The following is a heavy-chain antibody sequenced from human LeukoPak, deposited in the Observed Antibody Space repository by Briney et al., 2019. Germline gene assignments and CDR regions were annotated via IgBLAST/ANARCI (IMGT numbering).Heavy chain of an antibody. J-gene: IGHJ5*02. Sequence: SETLSLTCAVYGGSFSGYYWSWIRQPPGKGLEWIGEINHSGSTNYNPSLKSRVTISVDTSKNQFSLKLSSVTAADTAVYYCARSPTYYDYVWGSYYFDPWGQGTLVTVSS. CDR3: ARSPTYYDYVWGSYYFDP. CDR2: INHSGST. CDR1: GGSFSGYY. D-gene: IGHD3-16*01. V-gene: IGHV4-34*01.